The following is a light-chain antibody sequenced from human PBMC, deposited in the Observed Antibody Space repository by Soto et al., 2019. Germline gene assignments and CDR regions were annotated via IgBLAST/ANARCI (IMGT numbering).Light chain of an antibody. CDR1: SSDVGSYNL. J-gene: IGLJ1*01. CDR3: SSSTSSSTFV. V-gene: IGLV2-14*02. CDR2: EVS. Sequence: QSVLTQPASVSGSPGQSITISCTGTSSDVGSYNLVSWHQQHPGKAPKLMIYEVSNRPSGVSNRFSGSKSGNTASLTISGLQAEDEADYYCSSSTSSSTFVFGTGTKVTV.